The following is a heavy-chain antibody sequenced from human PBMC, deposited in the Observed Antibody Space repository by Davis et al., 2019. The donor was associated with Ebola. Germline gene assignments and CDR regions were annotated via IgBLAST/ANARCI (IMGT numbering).Heavy chain of an antibody. J-gene: IGHJ6*02. Sequence: SETLSLTCTVSGGSISSYYWSWIRQPPGKGLEWVGYSYYSGSTNYNPTLKSRVTISVDMSKNQFSLKLSSVTAADTAVYYCARVIGHYDFWSGSISDYGLDVWGQGTTVTVSS. V-gene: IGHV4-59*01. D-gene: IGHD3-3*01. CDR3: ARVIGHYDFWSGSISDYGLDV. CDR2: SYYSGST. CDR1: GGSISSYY.